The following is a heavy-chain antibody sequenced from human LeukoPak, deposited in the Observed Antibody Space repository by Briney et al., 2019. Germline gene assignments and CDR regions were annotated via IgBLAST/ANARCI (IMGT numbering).Heavy chain of an antibody. D-gene: IGHD6-19*01. CDR1: GFTFRHYA. J-gene: IGHJ4*02. CDR2: SSVSGGST. Sequence: PGGSLRLSCAASGFTFRHYAMSWVRQAPGKGLEWVSFSSVSGGSTFYADSVKGLFTISRDNSKNTLYLQMNSLNGEDTAVYYCAKGLQWLDSPVDYWGQGTLVAVSS. CDR3: AKGLQWLDSPVDY. V-gene: IGHV3-23*01.